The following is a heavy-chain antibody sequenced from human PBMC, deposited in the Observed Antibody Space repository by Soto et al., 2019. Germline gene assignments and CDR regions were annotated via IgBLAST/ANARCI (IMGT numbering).Heavy chain of an antibody. J-gene: IGHJ5*02. Sequence: PGGSLRLSCAASGFTFSSYWMSWVRQAPGKGLEWVANIKQDGSEKYYVDSVKGRFTISRDNAKNSLYLQMNSLRAEDTAVYYCARETNRGYSYGIWFDPWGQGTMVTVYS. CDR3: ARETNRGYSYGIWFDP. V-gene: IGHV3-7*03. CDR1: GFTFSSYW. D-gene: IGHD5-18*01. CDR2: IKQDGSEK.